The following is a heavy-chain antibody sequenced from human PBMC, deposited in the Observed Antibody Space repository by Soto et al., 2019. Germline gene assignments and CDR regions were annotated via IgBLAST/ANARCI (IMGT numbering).Heavy chain of an antibody. CDR3: AKDQTPGSYDSSGYYPQHGMDV. V-gene: IGHV3-30-3*02. CDR1: GFIFGSYT. J-gene: IGHJ6*02. CDR2: ISSDGIII. D-gene: IGHD3-22*01. Sequence: PGGSLRLSCAASGFIFGSYTMHWVRQAPGKGPEWEALISSDGIIIRYADSAKGRFTISRDNSKNTLYLQMNSLRAEDTAVYYCAKDQTPGSYDSSGYYPQHGMDVWGQGTTVTVSS.